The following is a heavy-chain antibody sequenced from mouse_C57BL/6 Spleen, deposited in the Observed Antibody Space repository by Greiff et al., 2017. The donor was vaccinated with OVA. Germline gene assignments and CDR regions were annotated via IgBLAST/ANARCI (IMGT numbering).Heavy chain of an antibody. J-gene: IGHJ4*01. CDR2: IWRGGST. D-gene: IGHD1-1*01. CDR1: GFSLTSYG. V-gene: IGHV2-5*01. Sequence: QVQLKESGPGLVQPSQSLSITCTVSGFSLTSYGVHWVRQSPGKGLEWLGVIWRGGSTDYNAAFMSRLSITKDNSKSQVFFKMNSLQADDTAIYYCAKNSITTVVAPYAMDYWGQGTSVTVSS. CDR3: AKNSITTVVAPYAMDY.